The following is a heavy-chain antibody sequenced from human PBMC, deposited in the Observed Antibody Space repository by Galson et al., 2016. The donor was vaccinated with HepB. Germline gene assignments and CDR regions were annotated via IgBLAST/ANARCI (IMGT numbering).Heavy chain of an antibody. CDR3: GKDILPGGMDV. CDR1: GFSLDRYA. D-gene: IGHD3-3*01. J-gene: IGHJ6*02. CDR2: ISLDTDRI. V-gene: IGHV3-9*01. Sequence: SLRLSCAVSGFSLDRYAMHWVRLVPGKGLEWVSGISLDTDRIGYADSVKGRFIVYRDKARNSVYLQMNSLRTADSALYYCGKDILPGGMDVWGHGTRVTAAS.